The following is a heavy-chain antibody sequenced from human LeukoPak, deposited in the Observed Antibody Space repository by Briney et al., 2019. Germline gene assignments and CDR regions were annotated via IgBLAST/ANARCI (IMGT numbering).Heavy chain of an antibody. D-gene: IGHD6-13*01. CDR3: ARVGRSTWYVPY. CDR1: GASISSGTYY. V-gene: IGHV4-39*01. CDR2: IYYSGST. Sequence: SETLSLTCTVSGASISSGTYYWGWIRQPPGKGLEWIGSIYYSGSTYYNPSLKSRVTISVDTSKNQLSLKLTSVTAADTAVYYCARVGRSTWYVPYWGQGTLVTVSS. J-gene: IGHJ4*02.